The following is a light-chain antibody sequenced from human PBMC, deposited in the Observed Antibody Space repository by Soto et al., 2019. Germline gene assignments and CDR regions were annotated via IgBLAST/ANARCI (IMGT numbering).Light chain of an antibody. CDR1: QTVSSS. V-gene: IGKV3-20*01. CDR3: QQYGSSPPIT. Sequence: EXVLRQAPXAXSXCPXXXSTVSXXXSQTVSSSLAWYQQKPGQAPRLLIYEASNRATGIPDRFSGSGSGTDFTLTISRLEPEDFAVYYCQQYGSSPPITFGQGTRLEIK. J-gene: IGKJ5*01. CDR2: EAS.